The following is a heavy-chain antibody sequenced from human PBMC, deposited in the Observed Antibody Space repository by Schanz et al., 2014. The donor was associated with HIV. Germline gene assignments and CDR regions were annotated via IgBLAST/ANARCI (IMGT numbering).Heavy chain of an antibody. Sequence: EVQLMESGGGLVQPGRSLRLSCAASGFTFDDYAMHWVRQVPGKGLEWVSGISWNSGSKGYAESVKGRFTISRDNAKNSLYLQMNSLRGEDTALYYCAKDAARIYYDILTGPFDSWGQGTLVTVSS. CDR1: GFTFDDYA. D-gene: IGHD3-9*01. J-gene: IGHJ4*02. CDR3: AKDAARIYYDILTGPFDS. V-gene: IGHV3-9*01. CDR2: ISWNSGSK.